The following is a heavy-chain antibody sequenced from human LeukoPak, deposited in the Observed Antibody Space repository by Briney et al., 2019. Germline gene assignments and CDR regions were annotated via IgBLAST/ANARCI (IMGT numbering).Heavy chain of an antibody. Sequence: GGSLRLSCAASGFTFSSYSMNWVRQAPGKGLEWVSYISSSSSTIYYADSVKGRFTISRDNAKNSLYLQMNSLRVEDTAVYYCARVDYYDSSDGMDVWGQGTTVTVSS. CDR3: ARVDYYDSSDGMDV. D-gene: IGHD3-22*01. CDR2: ISSSSSTI. V-gene: IGHV3-48*04. CDR1: GFTFSSYS. J-gene: IGHJ6*02.